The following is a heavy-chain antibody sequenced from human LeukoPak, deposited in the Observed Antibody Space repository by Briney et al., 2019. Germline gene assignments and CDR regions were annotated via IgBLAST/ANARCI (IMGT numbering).Heavy chain of an antibody. D-gene: IGHD3-3*01. J-gene: IGHJ4*02. CDR1: GFTFSIYG. CDR2: ISDNGGNT. CDR3: AKEGGDFWSSYYFLDY. V-gene: IGHV3-23*01. Sequence: GGTLRLSCAASGFTFSIYGMGWVRQAPGKGLEWVSSISDNGGNTYYADSAKGRFTISRDNSKNTLYLQMTSLRAEDTALYYCAKEGGDFWSSYYFLDYWGQGTLVTVSS.